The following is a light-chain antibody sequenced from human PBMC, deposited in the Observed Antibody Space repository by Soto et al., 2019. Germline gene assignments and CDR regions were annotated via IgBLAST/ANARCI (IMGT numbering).Light chain of an antibody. CDR2: GAS. CDR1: QSVSSN. Sequence: EIVMTQSPATLFVSPGEKATLSCRASQSVSSNLAWYQQKPGQAPRLLIYGASTRATGIPARFSGSGSGTELTLTISSLQSEDVALYFCLQYNDWPLTFGGGTKVEIK. J-gene: IGKJ4*01. CDR3: LQYNDWPLT. V-gene: IGKV3-15*01.